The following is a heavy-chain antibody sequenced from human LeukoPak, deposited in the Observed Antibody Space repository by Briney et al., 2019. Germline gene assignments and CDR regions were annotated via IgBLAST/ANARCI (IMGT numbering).Heavy chain of an antibody. Sequence: GGSLRLSCVASGLTVSSNYMSWVRQAPGKGLEWVSVIYSGGSTYYADSVKGRCAISRDNSKNTLYLQMNTLRAEDTAVYYCARGSGAYFDHWGQGTLVTVSS. D-gene: IGHD1-26*01. V-gene: IGHV3-53*01. CDR2: IYSGGST. J-gene: IGHJ4*02. CDR3: ARGSGAYFDH. CDR1: GLTVSSNY.